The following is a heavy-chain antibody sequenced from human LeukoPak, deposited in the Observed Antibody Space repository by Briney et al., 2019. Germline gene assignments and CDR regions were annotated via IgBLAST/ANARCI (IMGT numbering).Heavy chain of an antibody. J-gene: IGHJ4*02. D-gene: IGHD3-9*01. V-gene: IGHV1-18*01. CDR3: AKEPTVDHNLLRYFDWFFDY. CDR1: GYTFTSYG. Sequence: ASVKVSCKASGYTFTSYGISWVRQAPGQGLEWMGWISAYNGNTNYAQKLQGRVTMTTDTSTSTAYMELRSLRAEDTAVYYCAKEPTVDHNLLRYFDWFFDYWGQGTLVTVSS. CDR2: ISAYNGNT.